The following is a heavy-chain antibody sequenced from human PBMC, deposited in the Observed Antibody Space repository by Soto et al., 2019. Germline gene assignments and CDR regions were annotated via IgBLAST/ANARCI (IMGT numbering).Heavy chain of an antibody. Sequence: VQLVQSGAEVKKPGSSVKVSCKASGGTFSNYPFIWVRQAPGQGLDWMGGIIPIFGTTDYGQRFQGRVTITADESTNTVNMELSSLRSDDTAVYYCARGLYCGGGCYSHFDYWGQGTLVTVSS. CDR2: IIPIFGTT. V-gene: IGHV1-69*01. J-gene: IGHJ4*02. D-gene: IGHD2-21*02. CDR1: GGTFSNYP. CDR3: ARGLYCGGGCYSHFDY.